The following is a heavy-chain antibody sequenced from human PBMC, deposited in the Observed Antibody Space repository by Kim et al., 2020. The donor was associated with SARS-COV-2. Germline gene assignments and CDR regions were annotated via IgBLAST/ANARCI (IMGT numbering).Heavy chain of an antibody. Sequence: GGSLRLSCAASGFTFSSYAMSWVRQAPGKGLEWVSAISGSGGSTYYADSVKGRFTISRDNSKNTLYLQMNSLRAEDTAVYYCAKADEDYYGSGSGDWGQGTLVPVSS. D-gene: IGHD3-10*01. CDR2: ISGSGGST. V-gene: IGHV3-23*01. J-gene: IGHJ4*02. CDR1: GFTFSSYA. CDR3: AKADEDYYGSGSGD.